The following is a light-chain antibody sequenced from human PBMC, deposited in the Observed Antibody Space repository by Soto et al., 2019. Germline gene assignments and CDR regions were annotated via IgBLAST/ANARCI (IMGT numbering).Light chain of an antibody. CDR3: QQYNSLWT. V-gene: IGKV1-5*03. CDR1: QSISSW. J-gene: IGKJ1*01. Sequence: DIQMTQSPSTLSASVGDRVTITCRASQSISSWLAWYQQKPGKAPKLLIYKASSLESGVPSRFRGGGSGTEFTLTISSLQPDDFATYACQQYNSLWTFGQGTKVEIK. CDR2: KAS.